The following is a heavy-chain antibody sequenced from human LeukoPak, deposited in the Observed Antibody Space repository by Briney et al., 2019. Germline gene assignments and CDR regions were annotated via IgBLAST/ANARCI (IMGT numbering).Heavy chain of an antibody. J-gene: IGHJ4*02. Sequence: SETLSLTCTVSGGSISSSSYYWGWIRQPPGKGLEWIGSIYYSGSTYYNPSLKSRVTISVDTSKNQFSLKLSSVTAADTAVYYCARQSRSSSFDYWGQGTLVTVSS. CDR1: GGSISSSSYY. CDR3: ARQSRSSSFDY. V-gene: IGHV4-39*01. D-gene: IGHD6-6*01. CDR2: IYYSGST.